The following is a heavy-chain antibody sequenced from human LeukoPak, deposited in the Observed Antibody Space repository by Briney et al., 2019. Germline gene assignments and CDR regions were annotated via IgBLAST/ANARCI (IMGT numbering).Heavy chain of an antibody. CDR1: GGSISSYY. CDR2: IYYSGST. V-gene: IGHV4-59*01. J-gene: IGHJ5*02. CDR3: ARDRLAVAGAQGDWFDP. Sequence: SETLSLTCTVSGGSISSYYWSWIRQPSGKGLEWIGYIYYSGSTNYSPSLKSRVTISVDTSKNQFSLKLSSVTAADTAVYYCARDRLAVAGAQGDWFDPWGQGTLVTVSS. D-gene: IGHD6-19*01.